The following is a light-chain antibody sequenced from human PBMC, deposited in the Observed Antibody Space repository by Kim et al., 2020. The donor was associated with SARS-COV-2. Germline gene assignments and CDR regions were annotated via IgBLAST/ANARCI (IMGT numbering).Light chain of an antibody. CDR2: GKN. J-gene: IGLJ2*01. CDR3: NSRDSSGNHP. Sequence: VALGQPVKITCQGDSLRNYYASWYQQKPGQAPVVVIYGKNNRPSGIPDRFSGSSSGNTASLTITGAQAEDEGDYYCNSRDSSGNHPFGGGTKVTVL. V-gene: IGLV3-19*01. CDR1: SLRNYY.